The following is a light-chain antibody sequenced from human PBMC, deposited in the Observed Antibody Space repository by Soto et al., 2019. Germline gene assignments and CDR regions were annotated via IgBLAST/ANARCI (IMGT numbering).Light chain of an antibody. CDR2: KAS. J-gene: IGKJ1*01. Sequence: DIQMTQSPSTLSASVGDRVTVTCRASQSISTSLAWYQQKPGKAPKLLIYKASSLESGVPSRFSGSGSGTEFTLTISSLQSDDFATYYCQQYNTYSRTFGQGTKVDIK. V-gene: IGKV1-5*03. CDR3: QQYNTYSRT. CDR1: QSISTS.